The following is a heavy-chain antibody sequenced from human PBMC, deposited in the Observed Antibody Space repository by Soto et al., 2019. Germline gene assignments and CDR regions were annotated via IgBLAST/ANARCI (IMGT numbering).Heavy chain of an antibody. CDR3: VIAPFWSGYYNFDY. CDR2: IIPIFGTA. Sequence: AASVKVSCKASGGTFSSYAISWVRQAPGQGLEWMGGIIPIFGTANYAQKFQGRVTITADESTSTAYMELSSLRSEDTAVYYCVIAPFWSGYYNFDYWGQGTLVTVSS. V-gene: IGHV1-69*13. D-gene: IGHD3-3*01. J-gene: IGHJ4*02. CDR1: GGTFSSYA.